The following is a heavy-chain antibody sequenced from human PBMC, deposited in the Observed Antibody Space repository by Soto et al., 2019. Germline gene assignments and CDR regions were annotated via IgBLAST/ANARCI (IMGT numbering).Heavy chain of an antibody. V-gene: IGHV3-30-3*01. D-gene: IGHD3-3*01. J-gene: IGHJ6*02. Sequence: QVQLVQSGAEVKKPGSSVKVSCKASGGTFSSYAVHWVRQAPGEGLEWVAAISYDGSKKYYADSVKGRFTISRDNSKNTLYLQMNSLKTEDTAVYYCARRAPGTEWLLSDHYYRYGMDVWGQGTTVTVSS. CDR1: GGTFSSYA. CDR3: ARRAPGTEWLLSDHYYRYGMDV. CDR2: ISYDGSKK.